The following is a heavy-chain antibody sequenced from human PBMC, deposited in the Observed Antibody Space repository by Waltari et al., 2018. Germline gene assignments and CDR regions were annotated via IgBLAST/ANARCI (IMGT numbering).Heavy chain of an antibody. J-gene: IGHJ3*02. V-gene: IGHV4-34*01. D-gene: IGHD2-15*01. Sequence: QVQLPQWGAGLLKPSETLSLTCAVYGGSFSAYYWSWIRQPPGKGLVWIGEINHSASTNYNPSLKSRVTISVDTSKNQFSLKLSSVTAADTAVYYCAKNPTGGGRGSFDIWGQGTMVTVSS. CDR3: AKNPTGGGRGSFDI. CDR1: GGSFSAYY. CDR2: INHSAST.